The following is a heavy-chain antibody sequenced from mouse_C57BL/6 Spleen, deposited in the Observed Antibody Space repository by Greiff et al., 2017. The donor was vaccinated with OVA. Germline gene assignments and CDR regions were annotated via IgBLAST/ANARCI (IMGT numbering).Heavy chain of an antibody. Sequence: EVQGVESGGGLVKPGGSLKLSCAASGFTFSDYGMHWVRQAPEKGLEWVAYISSGSSTIYYADTVKGRFTISRDNAKNTLFLQMTSLRSEDTAMYYCARSITTVAPMDYWGQGTSVTVSS. CDR3: ARSITTVAPMDY. CDR1: GFTFSDYG. CDR2: ISSGSSTI. D-gene: IGHD1-1*01. J-gene: IGHJ4*01. V-gene: IGHV5-17*01.